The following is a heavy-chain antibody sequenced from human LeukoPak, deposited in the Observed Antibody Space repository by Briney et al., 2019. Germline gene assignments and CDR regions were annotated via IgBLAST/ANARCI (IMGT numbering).Heavy chain of an antibody. J-gene: IGHJ4*02. CDR2: ISSGSSAI. D-gene: IGHD4-17*01. CDR3: ARGHTAVTRHFDF. CDR1: GFTFTTYS. V-gene: IGHV3-21*01. Sequence: GGSLRLSCEASGFTFTTYSMTWVRQAPGKGLEWVSIISSGSSAIFSADALKGRFTISRDDAKNLLYLDMNSLRAEDTAVYYCARGHTAVTRHFDFWGQGILVTVSS.